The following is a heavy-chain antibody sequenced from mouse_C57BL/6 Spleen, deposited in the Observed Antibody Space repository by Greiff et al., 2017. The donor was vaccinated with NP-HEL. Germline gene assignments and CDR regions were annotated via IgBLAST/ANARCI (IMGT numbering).Heavy chain of an antibody. D-gene: IGHD2-1*01. Sequence: EVQLQQSGPELVKPGASVKMSCKASGYTFTDYNMHWVKQSHGKSLEWIGYINPNNGGTSYNQKFKGKATLTVNKSSSTAYMELRSLTSEDSAVYYCAHGNYPYWYFDVWGTGTTVTVSS. J-gene: IGHJ1*03. V-gene: IGHV1-22*01. CDR3: AHGNYPYWYFDV. CDR2: INPNNGGT. CDR1: GYTFTDYN.